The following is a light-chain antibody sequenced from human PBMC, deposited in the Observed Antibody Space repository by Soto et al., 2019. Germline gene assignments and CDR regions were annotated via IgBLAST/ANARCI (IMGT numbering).Light chain of an antibody. CDR2: DVS. J-gene: IGLJ3*02. Sequence: QSALTQPASVSGSPGQSITISCTGTSSDVGGYNYVSWYQRYPGKAPKLMIYDVSNRPSGVSNRFSGFKSGNTASLTSSGLQAEDGADYYCSSYTSSSAVVFGGGTKLTVL. CDR1: SSDVGGYNY. V-gene: IGLV2-14*01. CDR3: SSYTSSSAVV.